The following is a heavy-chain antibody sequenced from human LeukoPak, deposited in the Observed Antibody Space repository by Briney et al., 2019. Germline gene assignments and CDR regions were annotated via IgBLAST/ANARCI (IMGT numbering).Heavy chain of an antibody. CDR3: ARDSYYDSSGYYRSFDY. CDR2: IYSGGST. D-gene: IGHD3-22*01. J-gene: IGHJ4*02. Sequence: GGSLRLSCAASGFTVSSNYMSWVRQAPGKGLEWVSVIYSGGSTYYADSVKGRFTISRDNSKNTLYLQMNSLRAEDTAVYYCARDSYYDSSGYYRSFDYWGQGTLVTVSS. CDR1: GFTVSSNY. V-gene: IGHV3-66*01.